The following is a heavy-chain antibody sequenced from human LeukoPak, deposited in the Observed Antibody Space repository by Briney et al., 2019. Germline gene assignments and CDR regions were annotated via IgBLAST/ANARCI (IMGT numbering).Heavy chain of an antibody. Sequence: SVKFSCKASGDTFSKYPIGWARQAPGQGLEWLGDDIPMFGPQTYAQNFQGRLTITADTSATTAYMQLDNLRSEDTAVYYCVRGVESVSFPDRYYFDSWGQGTLVTVSS. CDR2: DIPMFGPQ. D-gene: IGHD2-21*02. V-gene: IGHV1-69*06. CDR3: VRGVESVSFPDRYYFDS. J-gene: IGHJ4*02. CDR1: GDTFSKYP.